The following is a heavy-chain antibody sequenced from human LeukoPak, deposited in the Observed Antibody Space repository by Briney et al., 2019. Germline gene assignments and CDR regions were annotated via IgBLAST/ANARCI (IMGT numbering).Heavy chain of an antibody. J-gene: IGHJ3*02. D-gene: IGHD2-15*01. Sequence: PSETLSLTCAVYGGSSSGYYWSWIRQPPGKGLEWIGEINHSGSTNYNPSLKSRVTISVDTSKNQFSLKLSSVTAADTAVYYCASFGGFTIDAFDIWGQGAMVTVSS. CDR1: GGSSSGYY. CDR2: INHSGST. V-gene: IGHV4-34*01. CDR3: ASFGGFTIDAFDI.